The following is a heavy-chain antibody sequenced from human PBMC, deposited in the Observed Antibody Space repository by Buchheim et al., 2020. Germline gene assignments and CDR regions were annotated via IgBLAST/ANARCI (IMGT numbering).Heavy chain of an antibody. CDR1: GYSFTSYW. CDR3: ARHARYVGYYYYYCCKDV. D-gene: IGHD2-2*01. CDR2: IDPSDSYT. Sequence: EVQLVQTGAEVKKPGESLRISCKGSGYSFTSYWISWVRQMPGKGLERMGRIDPSDSYTNYSTSFQGHVTIPADKSISTAYLQWSSLKASDTAMYYCARHARYVGYYYYYCCKDVWGKGTT. V-gene: IGHV5-10-1*01. J-gene: IGHJ6*03.